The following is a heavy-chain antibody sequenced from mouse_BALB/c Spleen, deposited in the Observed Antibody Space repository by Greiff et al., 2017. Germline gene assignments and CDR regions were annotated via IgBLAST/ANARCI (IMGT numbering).Heavy chain of an antibody. CDR2: IDPFNGGT. CDR1: GYSFTSYY. D-gene: IGHD2-3*01. Sequence: EVQLQESGPELMKPGASVKISCKASGYSFTSYYMHWVKQSHGKSLEWIGYIDPFNGGTSYNQKFKGKATLTVDKSSSTAYMHLSSLTSEDSAVYYCARGGIYDGYYVLYYFDYWGQGTTLTVSS. J-gene: IGHJ2*01. V-gene: IGHV1S135*01. CDR3: ARGGIYDGYYVLYYFDY.